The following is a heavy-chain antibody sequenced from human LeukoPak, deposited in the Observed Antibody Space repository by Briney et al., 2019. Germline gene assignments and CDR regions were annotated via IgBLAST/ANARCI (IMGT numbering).Heavy chain of an antibody. Sequence: ASVKVSRKASGYTFTGYYMHWVRQAPGQGLEWMGWINPNSGGTNYAQKFQGRVTMTRDTSISTAYMELSRLRSDDTAVYYCASGVWFGELSNYYYYMDVWGKGTTVTISS. CDR3: ASGVWFGELSNYYYYMDV. J-gene: IGHJ6*03. CDR1: GYTFTGYY. CDR2: INPNSGGT. V-gene: IGHV1-2*02. D-gene: IGHD3-10*01.